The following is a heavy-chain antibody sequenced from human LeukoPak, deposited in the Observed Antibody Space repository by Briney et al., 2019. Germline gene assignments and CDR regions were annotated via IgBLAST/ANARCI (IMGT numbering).Heavy chain of an antibody. D-gene: IGHD1-26*01. Sequence: GGSLRLSCVASGFTFSSYWMSWFRQAPGKGLEWVANIKEDGSEKYYADYVKGRFTISRDNAKNSLSLQMSSLRDEDTAVIYCARSRTAYYNVYADFWGQGTLVTVSS. CDR1: GFTFSSYW. CDR2: IKEDGSEK. J-gene: IGHJ4*02. CDR3: ARSRTAYYNVYADF. V-gene: IGHV3-7*01.